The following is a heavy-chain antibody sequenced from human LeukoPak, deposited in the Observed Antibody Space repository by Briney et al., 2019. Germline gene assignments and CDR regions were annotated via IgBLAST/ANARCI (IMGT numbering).Heavy chain of an antibody. J-gene: IGHJ5*02. V-gene: IGHV3-48*01. CDR1: GFTFSSYS. CDR2: ISSSSTI. D-gene: IGHD2-8*01. Sequence: GGSLRLSCAASGFTFSSYSMNWVRQAPGKGLEWVSYISSSSTIYYADSVKGRFTISRDNAKNSLYLQMNSLRAEDTAVYYCAREEMDIVLMVYAKYNWFDPWGQGTLVTVSS. CDR3: AREEMDIVLMVYAKYNWFDP.